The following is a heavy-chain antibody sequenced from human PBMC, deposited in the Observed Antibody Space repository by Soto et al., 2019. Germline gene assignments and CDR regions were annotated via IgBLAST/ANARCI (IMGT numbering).Heavy chain of an antibody. CDR3: ANSHRAGYYYYGMDV. D-gene: IGHD3-10*01. CDR2: ISGSGGST. J-gene: IGHJ6*02. V-gene: IGHV3-23*01. Sequence: GGSLRLSCAASGFTFSSYAMSWVRQAPGKGLEWVSAISGSGGSTYYADSVKGRFTISRDNSKNTLYLQMNSLRAEDTAVYYCANSHRAGYYYYGMDVWGQGTTVTVSS. CDR1: GFTFSSYA.